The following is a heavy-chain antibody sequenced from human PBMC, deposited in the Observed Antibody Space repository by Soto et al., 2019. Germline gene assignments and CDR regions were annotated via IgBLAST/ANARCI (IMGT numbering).Heavy chain of an antibody. Sequence: QLQLQESGSGLVRPSQTLSLTCAVSGGSISSGGYSWNWIRQPPGKGLEWIGYIYHSGSTLYNPSLKGQITISVDKSKNQFSLKLRSVNAADTAVYYCARDQLEGNWFDPWGQGTLVTVSS. D-gene: IGHD1-1*01. CDR1: GGSISSGGYS. V-gene: IGHV4-30-2*01. CDR2: IYHSGST. J-gene: IGHJ5*02. CDR3: ARDQLEGNWFDP.